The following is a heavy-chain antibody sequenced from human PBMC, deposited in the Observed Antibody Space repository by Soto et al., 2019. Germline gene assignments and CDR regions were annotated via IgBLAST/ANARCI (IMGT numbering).Heavy chain of an antibody. Sequence: GGSLRLSCAASGFTFNSYSMNWVRQAPGTGLEWVSSMSRSSRYIYYADSVKGRFTISRDNAKNSVYLQMNSLRAEDTAVYYCARDGGVAATLANYFDYWGQGTLVTVSS. CDR2: MSRSSRYI. D-gene: IGHD2-15*01. V-gene: IGHV3-21*01. J-gene: IGHJ4*02. CDR1: GFTFNSYS. CDR3: ARDGGVAATLANYFDY.